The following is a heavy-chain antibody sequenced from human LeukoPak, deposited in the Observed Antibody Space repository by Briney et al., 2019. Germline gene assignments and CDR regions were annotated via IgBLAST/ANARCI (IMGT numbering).Heavy chain of an antibody. CDR3: ARSQSSSLIDY. CDR2: ISYDGSNK. CDR1: GFTFSSYG. V-gene: IGHV3-30*03. D-gene: IGHD6-13*01. Sequence: GGSLRPSCAASGFTFSSYGMHWVRQAPGKGLEWVAVISYDGSNKYYADSVKGRFTISRDNSKNTLYLQMNSLTVEDTAVYYCARSQSSSLIDYWGQGTLVTVSS. J-gene: IGHJ4*02.